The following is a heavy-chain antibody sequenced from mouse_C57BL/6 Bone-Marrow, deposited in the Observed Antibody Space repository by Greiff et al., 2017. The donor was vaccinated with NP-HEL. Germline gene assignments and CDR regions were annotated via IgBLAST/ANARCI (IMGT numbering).Heavy chain of an antibody. CDR1: GFTFSSYA. V-gene: IGHV5-4*01. CDR3: AREPPYYAMDY. Sequence: EVKVVESGGGLVKPGGSLKLSCAASGFTFSSYAMSWVRQTPEKRLEWVATISDGGSYTYYPDNVKGRFTISRDNATNNLYLQMSHLKSEDTAVYYCAREPPYYAMDYWGQGTSVTVSS. CDR2: ISDGGSYT. J-gene: IGHJ4*01.